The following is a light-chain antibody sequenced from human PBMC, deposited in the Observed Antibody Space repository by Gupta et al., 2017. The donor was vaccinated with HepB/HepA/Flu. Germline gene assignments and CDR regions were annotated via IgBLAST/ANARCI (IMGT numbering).Light chain of an antibody. Sequence: SVLTPPPSASGTPGPRAILPCSGSSYNIGSKTGHWYQQLPGTAPKVLIYRDNQRPAGVPDRFSGSKSGTSASRAIRGLQAEDEADYYCATCDDSLNGVVFGGGTKLTVL. CDR2: RDN. CDR1: SYNIGSKT. CDR3: ATCDDSLNGVV. J-gene: IGLJ2*01. V-gene: IGLV1-44*01.